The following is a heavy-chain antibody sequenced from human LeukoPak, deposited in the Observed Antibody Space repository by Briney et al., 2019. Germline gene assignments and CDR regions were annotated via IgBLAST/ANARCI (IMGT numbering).Heavy chain of an antibody. D-gene: IGHD3-22*01. CDR2: IRYDGSNK. CDR1: GFTFSSYG. Sequence: HSGGSLRLSCAASGFTFSSYGMHWVRQAPGKGLEWVAFIRYDGSNKYYADSVKGRFTISRDNSKNTLYLQMNSLRAEDTAVYYCAKARSGYYYDLFDYWGQGTLVTVSS. J-gene: IGHJ4*02. CDR3: AKARSGYYYDLFDY. V-gene: IGHV3-30*02.